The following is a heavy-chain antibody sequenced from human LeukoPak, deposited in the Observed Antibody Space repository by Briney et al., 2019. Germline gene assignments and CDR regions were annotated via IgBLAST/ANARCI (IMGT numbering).Heavy chain of an antibody. CDR2: INPNSGGT. CDR1: GYTFTGYY. CDR3: ARGVVVPSTITYWFDP. V-gene: IGHV1-2*02. J-gene: IGHJ5*02. D-gene: IGHD2-2*02. Sequence: GASVKVSCKASGYTFTGYYMHWVRQAPGQGLEWMGWINPNSGGTNYAQKFQGRVTMTRDTSISTAYMDLSRLRSDDTAVYYCARGVVVPSTITYWFDPWGQGTLVTVSS.